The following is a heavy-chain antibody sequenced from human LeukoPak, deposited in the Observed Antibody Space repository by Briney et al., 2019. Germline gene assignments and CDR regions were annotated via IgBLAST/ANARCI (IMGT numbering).Heavy chain of an antibody. CDR2: IYYSGST. Sequence: SETLSLTCTVSGGSISSYYWSWIRQPPGKGLEWIGYIYYSGSTNYNPSLKSRVTMSVDTSKNQFSLKLSSVTAADTAVYYCARAGKYETHYYYYGMDVWGQGTTVTVSS. J-gene: IGHJ6*02. CDR1: GGSISSYY. V-gene: IGHV4-59*12. D-gene: IGHD3-3*01. CDR3: ARAGKYETHYYYYGMDV.